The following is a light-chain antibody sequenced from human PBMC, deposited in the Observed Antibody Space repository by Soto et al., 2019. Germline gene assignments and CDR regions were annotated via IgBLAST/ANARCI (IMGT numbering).Light chain of an antibody. CDR1: SGHNTYA. J-gene: IGLJ2*01. Sequence: QPVLTQSPSASASLGASVKLTCTLSSGHNTYAIAWHQQQPEKGPRFLMKVNNDGSHFKGDGIPDRFSGSSSGTDRYLTISSLQSEDEADYYCQTWGTGIVVFGGGTKLTVI. CDR3: QTWGTGIVV. V-gene: IGLV4-69*01. CDR2: VNNDGSH.